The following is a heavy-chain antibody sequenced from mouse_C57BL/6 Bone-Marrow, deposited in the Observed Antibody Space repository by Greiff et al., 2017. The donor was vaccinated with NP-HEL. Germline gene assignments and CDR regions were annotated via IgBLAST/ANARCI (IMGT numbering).Heavy chain of an antibody. CDR3: ARPYYSNSNYYAMDY. D-gene: IGHD2-5*01. Sequence: QVQLQQSDAELVKPGASVKISCKVSGYTFTDHTIHWMKQRPEQGLEWIGYIYPRDGSTKYNEKFKGKATLTVDTSSSTAYMQLSSLTSEDSAVYYCARPYYSNSNYYAMDYWGQGTSVTVSS. CDR1: GYTFTDHT. J-gene: IGHJ4*01. V-gene: IGHV1-78*01. CDR2: IYPRDGST.